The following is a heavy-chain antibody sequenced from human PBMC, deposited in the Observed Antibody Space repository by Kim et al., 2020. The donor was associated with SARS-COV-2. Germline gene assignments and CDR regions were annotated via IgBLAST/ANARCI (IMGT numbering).Heavy chain of an antibody. V-gene: IGHV3-30*18. CDR2: ISYDGSNK. CDR3: AKDGRIAARPGRNWFDP. CDR1: GFTFSSYG. D-gene: IGHD6-6*01. J-gene: IGHJ5*02. Sequence: GGSLRLSCAASGFTFSSYGMHWVRQAPGKGLEWVAVISYDGSNKYYADSVKGRFTISRDNSKNTLYLQMNSLRAEDTAVYYCAKDGRIAARPGRNWFDPWGQGTLVTVSS.